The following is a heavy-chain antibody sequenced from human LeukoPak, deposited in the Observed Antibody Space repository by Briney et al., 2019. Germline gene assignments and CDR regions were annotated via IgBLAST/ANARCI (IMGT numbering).Heavy chain of an antibody. Sequence: PSETLSLTCTVSGGSINSYYWSWIRQPPGKGLEWIGYIYYSGSTNYNPSLKSRVTVSVDKSKNQFSLKLNSVTAADTAVYYCARVPRGAGALDYWGQGTLVTVSS. V-gene: IGHV4-59*12. CDR3: ARVPRGAGALDY. D-gene: IGHD3-10*01. J-gene: IGHJ4*02. CDR2: IYYSGST. CDR1: GGSINSYY.